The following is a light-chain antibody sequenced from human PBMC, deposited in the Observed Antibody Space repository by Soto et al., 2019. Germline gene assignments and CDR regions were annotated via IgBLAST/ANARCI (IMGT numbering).Light chain of an antibody. J-gene: IGKJ4*02. CDR1: PSVSGN. V-gene: IGKV3D-15*01. CDR2: DIS. CDR3: QQYNDWPLT. Sequence: IVVTQSPATLSVSPGGRATVSCRASPSVSGNLAWYQQKPAQAPSLLIYDISARATGIPTRFSGSGSRTEFTLTISSLQSEDFVFYYCQQYNDWPLTFGGGTMVDIK.